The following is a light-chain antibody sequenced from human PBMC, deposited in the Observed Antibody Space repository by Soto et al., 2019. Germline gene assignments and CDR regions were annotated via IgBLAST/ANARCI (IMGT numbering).Light chain of an antibody. V-gene: IGKV1D-13*01. Sequence: AIQLTQSPSSLSASVGDRVTITCRASQGISSALAWYQQKPGKPPRLLIYDASSLASGVPSRFSGSGSGTDFTLTISSLQPEDFATYFCQQFYDYPLTFGGGTKVEIK. J-gene: IGKJ4*01. CDR2: DAS. CDR1: QGISSA. CDR3: QQFYDYPLT.